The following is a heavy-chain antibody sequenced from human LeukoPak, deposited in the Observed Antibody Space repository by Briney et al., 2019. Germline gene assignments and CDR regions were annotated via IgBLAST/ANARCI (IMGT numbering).Heavy chain of an antibody. D-gene: IGHD3-22*01. J-gene: IGHJ2*01. CDR3: ARRHYYDSSGSYWYLDV. Sequence: SETLSLTCTVSGGSISSYYWSWIRQPPGKGLEWIGYMYYSGSTNYNPSLKSRVTISVDTSKDQFSLKLSSVTAADTAVYYCARRHYYDSSGSYWYLDVWGRGTLVSVSS. CDR2: MYYSGST. CDR1: GGSISSYY. V-gene: IGHV4-59*01.